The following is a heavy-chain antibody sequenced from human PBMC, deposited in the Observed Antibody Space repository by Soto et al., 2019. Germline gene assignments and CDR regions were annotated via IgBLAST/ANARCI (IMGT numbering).Heavy chain of an antibody. CDR2: INHSGST. J-gene: IGHJ4*02. D-gene: IGHD5-12*01. V-gene: IGHV4-34*01. Sequence: QVQLQQWGAGLLKPSETLSLTCAVYGGSFSGYYWSWIRQPPGKGLEWIGEINHSGSTNYNPSLKSRVTISVDTSKNQFALKLSSVTAADTAVYYCARGLGGYKTFDYWGQGTLVTVSS. CDR3: ARGLGGYKTFDY. CDR1: GGSFSGYY.